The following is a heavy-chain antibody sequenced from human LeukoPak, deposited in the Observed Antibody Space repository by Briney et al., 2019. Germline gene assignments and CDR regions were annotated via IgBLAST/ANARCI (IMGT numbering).Heavy chain of an antibody. CDR1: GGSISSSSYY. V-gene: IGHV4-39*07. J-gene: IGHJ3*02. CDR2: IYYSGST. D-gene: IGHD2-2*01. CDR3: AREGDIVVVPAAGEYAFDI. Sequence: PSETLSLTCTVSGGSISSSSYYWGWIRQPPGKGLEWIGSIYYSGSTNYNPSLKSRVTMSVDTSKNQFSLKLSSVTAADTAVYYCAREGDIVVVPAAGEYAFDIWGQGTMVTVSS.